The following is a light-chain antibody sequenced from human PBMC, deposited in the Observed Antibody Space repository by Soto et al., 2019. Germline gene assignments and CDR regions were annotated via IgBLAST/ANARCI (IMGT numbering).Light chain of an antibody. Sequence: QSALTRAPSASGSPGQSVTISCTGTSSDVGGYNYVYWYQQYPGRAPKLMIYEVTKRPSGVPDRFSGSKSGNTASLTVSGLPAQDEADYYCSSYAASNDFYFVFGGGTKVAVL. V-gene: IGLV2-8*01. CDR3: SSYAASNDFYFV. CDR1: SSDVGGYNY. CDR2: EVT. J-gene: IGLJ3*02.